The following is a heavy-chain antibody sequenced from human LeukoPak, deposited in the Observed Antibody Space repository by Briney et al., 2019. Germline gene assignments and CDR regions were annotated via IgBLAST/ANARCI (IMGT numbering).Heavy chain of an antibody. CDR2: IHTSGGA. V-gene: IGHV4-4*07. J-gene: IGHJ6*03. D-gene: IGHD2-8*02. Sequence: PSETLSLTCNVSGDSIISYFWSWIRQPAGKGLEWIGRIHTSGGANYNPSLKGRVTMSLDPSKNLFSLKVTSVTAADTAVHFCAREITGPPTYYYYYMDVWGQGTTVTVSS. CDR3: AREITGPPTYYYYYMDV. CDR1: GDSIISYF.